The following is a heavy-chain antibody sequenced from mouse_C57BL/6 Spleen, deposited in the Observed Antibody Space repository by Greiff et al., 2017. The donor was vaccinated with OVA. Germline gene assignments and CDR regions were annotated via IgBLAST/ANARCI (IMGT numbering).Heavy chain of an antibody. Sequence: VQLQQPGAELVKPGASVKMSCKASGYTFTSYWITWVKQRPGQGLEWIGDIYPGSGSTKYNEKFKSKATLTVDTSSSTAYMQLSSLTSEDSAVYYCAREVKGAMDDWGQGTSVTVSS. J-gene: IGHJ4*01. D-gene: IGHD1-3*01. V-gene: IGHV1-55*01. CDR2: IYPGSGST. CDR3: AREVKGAMDD. CDR1: GYTFTSYW.